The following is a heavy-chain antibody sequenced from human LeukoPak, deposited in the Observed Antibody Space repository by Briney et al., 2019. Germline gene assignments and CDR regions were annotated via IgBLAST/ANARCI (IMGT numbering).Heavy chain of an antibody. V-gene: IGHV3-23*01. Sequence: GGSLRLSCAASGFTFSSYGMSWVRQAPGKGLEWVSAISGSGGSTYYADSVKGRFTISRDNSKNTLYLQMNSLRAEDTAVYYCAKLGGYNYMGNWSDPWGQGTLVTVSS. D-gene: IGHD5-24*01. CDR1: GFTFSSYG. CDR3: AKLGGYNYMGNWSDP. J-gene: IGHJ5*02. CDR2: ISGSGGST.